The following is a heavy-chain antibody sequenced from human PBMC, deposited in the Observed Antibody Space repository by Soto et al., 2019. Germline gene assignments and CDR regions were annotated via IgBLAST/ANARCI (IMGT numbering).Heavy chain of an antibody. J-gene: IGHJ2*01. D-gene: IGHD4-17*01. Sequence: EVQLLESGGGLVQPGGSLRLSCAASGFTFSIYAMTWVRQAPGKGLEWVSTISGSSGTTSYADSVRGRFTISRDNSKITLYLQMNSLRAEDTAVYYCAKDAYGWYFDLWGRGTLVTVSS. CDR3: AKDAYGWYFDL. CDR1: GFTFSIYA. V-gene: IGHV3-23*01. CDR2: ISGSSGTT.